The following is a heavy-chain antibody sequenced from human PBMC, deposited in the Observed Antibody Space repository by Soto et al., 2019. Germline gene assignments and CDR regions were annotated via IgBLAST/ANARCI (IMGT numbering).Heavy chain of an antibody. CDR2: IIPILGIA. Sequence: QVQLVQSGAEVKKPGSSVKVSCKASGGTFSSYTISWVRQAPGQGLEWMGRIIPILGIANYAQKFQGRVTITADKSTSTAYMERSSLRSEDTAVYYCARVALDGGCDYWGQGTLVTVSS. J-gene: IGHJ4*02. D-gene: IGHD2-15*01. CDR1: GGTFSSYT. V-gene: IGHV1-69*02. CDR3: ARVALDGGCDY.